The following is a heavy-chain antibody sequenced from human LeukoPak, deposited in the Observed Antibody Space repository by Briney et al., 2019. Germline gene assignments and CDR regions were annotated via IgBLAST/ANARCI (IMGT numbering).Heavy chain of an antibody. J-gene: IGHJ5*02. CDR1: GFTFNNYG. D-gene: IGHD6-13*01. CDR3: ARDPDHSSTWNGWLDP. V-gene: IGHV3-30*02. Sequence: GGSLRLSCAASGFTFNNYGMHWVRQAPGKGLEWVAFILFDGSNKYYGDSVKGRFTISRDNFKNTVYLQMNSLRAEDTAVYYCARDPDHSSTWNGWLDPWGQGTLVTVSS. CDR2: ILFDGSNK.